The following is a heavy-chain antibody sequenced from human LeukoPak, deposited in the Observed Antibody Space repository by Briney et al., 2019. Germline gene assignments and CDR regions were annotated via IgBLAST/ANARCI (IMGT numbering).Heavy chain of an antibody. CDR2: ISGSGVGT. CDR3: AKGRSSTWYSTFDI. CDR1: GFTFSSYG. J-gene: IGHJ3*02. Sequence: GGSLRLSCAAAGFTFSSYGMSWVRQAPGKGLEWVSGISGSGVGTYYADSVKGRFTVSRDKSKNTLYLQMSSLRAEDTAVYYCAKGRSSTWYSTFDIWGQGTMVTVSS. V-gene: IGHV3-23*01. D-gene: IGHD6-13*01.